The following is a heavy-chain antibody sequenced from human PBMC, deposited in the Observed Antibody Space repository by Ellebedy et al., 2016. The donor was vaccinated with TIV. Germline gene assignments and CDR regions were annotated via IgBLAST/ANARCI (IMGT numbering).Heavy chain of an antibody. Sequence: KVSCKGSGYSFTTYWISWVRQMPGKGLEWMGRIDPSDSYTNYSPSFQGHVTIPADKSISTAYLQWSSLKASDTAIYYCARHMNTAMTNDYWGQGTLVTVSS. V-gene: IGHV5-10-1*01. CDR1: GYSFTTYW. J-gene: IGHJ4*02. CDR3: ARHMNTAMTNDY. D-gene: IGHD5-18*01. CDR2: IDPSDSYT.